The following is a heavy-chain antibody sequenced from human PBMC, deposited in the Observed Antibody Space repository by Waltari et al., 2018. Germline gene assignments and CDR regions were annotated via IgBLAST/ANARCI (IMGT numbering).Heavy chain of an antibody. J-gene: IGHJ4*02. D-gene: IGHD4-17*01. CDR2: IKKDGSES. CDR1: RFTSSSHW. CDR3: ARADYGGTADYDY. V-gene: IGHV3-7*04. Sequence: EVQLVESGGGLVQPGGSLRLSWAASRFTSSSHWMTWVRQAPGKGLEWLANIKKDGSESYYGDSVKGRFTISRDNTKNSLYLQMNSLRVEDTAVYYCARADYGGTADYDYWGQGTQITVSS.